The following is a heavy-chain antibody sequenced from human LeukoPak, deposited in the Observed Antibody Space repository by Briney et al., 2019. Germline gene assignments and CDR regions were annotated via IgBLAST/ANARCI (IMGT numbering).Heavy chain of an antibody. D-gene: IGHD6-6*01. J-gene: IGHJ6*03. CDR2: IYTSGST. CDR1: GGSISSGSYY. Sequence: SQTLSLTCTVSGGSISSGSYYWSWIRQPAGKGLEWIGRIYTSGSTNYNPSLKSRVTISVDTSKNQFSLKLSSVTAADTAVYYCARDRNIAAPYYYYYYYMDVWGKGTTVTVSS. V-gene: IGHV4-61*02. CDR3: ARDRNIAAPYYYYYYYMDV.